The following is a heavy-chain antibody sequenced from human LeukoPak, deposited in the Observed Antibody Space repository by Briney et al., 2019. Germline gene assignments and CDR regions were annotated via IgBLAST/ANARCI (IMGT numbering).Heavy chain of an antibody. D-gene: IGHD4-11*01. CDR3: ATTTVTTGSPFDY. CDR1: GYSFTTYW. CDR2: IYPSDSDT. J-gene: IGHJ4*02. V-gene: IGHV5-51*01. Sequence: GESLKISCKSSGYSFTTYWIGWVRQMPGKGLDWMGIIYPSDSDTRYSPSFQGQVTISADKSISTAYLQWSSLKASDTAMYYCATTTVTTGSPFDYWGQGTLVTVSS.